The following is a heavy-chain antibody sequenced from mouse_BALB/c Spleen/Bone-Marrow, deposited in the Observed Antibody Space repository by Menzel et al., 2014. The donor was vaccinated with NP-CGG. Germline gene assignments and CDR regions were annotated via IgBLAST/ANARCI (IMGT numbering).Heavy chain of an antibody. J-gene: IGHJ3*01. Sequence: QVQLKDSGAELVKPGVSVKLSCKASGYTFTNYYMYWVKQRPGQDLEWIGEINPSNGGTNFNEKFKSKATLTVDKSSSTAYMQLSSPTSEDSAVYYCTTLGRFAYWGQGTLVTVSA. CDR1: GYTFTNYY. CDR2: INPSNGGT. CDR3: TTLGRFAY. D-gene: IGHD4-1*01. V-gene: IGHV1S81*02.